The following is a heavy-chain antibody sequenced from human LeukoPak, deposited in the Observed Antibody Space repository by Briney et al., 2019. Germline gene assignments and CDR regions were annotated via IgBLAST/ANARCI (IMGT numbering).Heavy chain of an antibody. D-gene: IGHD6-13*01. Sequence: ASVKVSCKAPGYTFTSYGISWVRQAPGQGLEWMGWISAYNGNTNYAQKLQGRVTMTTDTSTSTAYMELRSLRSDDTAVYYCAKCIAAAGPADYWGQGTLVTVSS. J-gene: IGHJ4*02. CDR3: AKCIAAAGPADY. V-gene: IGHV1-18*01. CDR1: GYTFTSYG. CDR2: ISAYNGNT.